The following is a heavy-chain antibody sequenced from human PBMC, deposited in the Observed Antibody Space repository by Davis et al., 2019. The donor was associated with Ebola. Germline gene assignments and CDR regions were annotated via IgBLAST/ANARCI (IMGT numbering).Heavy chain of an antibody. J-gene: IGHJ6*04. Sequence: ASVKVSCKASGYTFTNYGISWVRQAPGQRLEWMGWISAYNGNTNYAQKLKGRVTMTTDTSTSTAYMDLRSLRSDDTAVYYCARNFLLWYMDVWGKGTTVTVSS. CDR1: GYTFTNYG. CDR3: ARNFLLWYMDV. V-gene: IGHV1-18*01. CDR2: ISAYNGNT. D-gene: IGHD3-10*01.